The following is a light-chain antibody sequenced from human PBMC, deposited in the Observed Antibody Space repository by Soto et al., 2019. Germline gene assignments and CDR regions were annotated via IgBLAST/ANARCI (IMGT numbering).Light chain of an antibody. CDR1: QTISSW. CDR3: QHYNSYAEA. J-gene: IGKJ1*01. Sequence: DIQMTQSPSTLSGSVGDRVTITCRASQTISSWLAWYQQKPGKAPKLLIYKASTLKSGVPSRFSGSGSGTEFTLTISSLQPDDIATYYWQHYNSYAEAFGQGTKVELK. V-gene: IGKV1-5*03. CDR2: KAS.